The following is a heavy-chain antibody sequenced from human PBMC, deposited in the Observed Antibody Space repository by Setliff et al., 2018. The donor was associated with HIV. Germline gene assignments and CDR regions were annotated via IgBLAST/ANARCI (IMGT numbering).Heavy chain of an antibody. CDR1: DGSISSSSYY. CDR2: IYYSGST. J-gene: IGHJ4*02. Sequence: PSETLSLTCTVSDGSISSSSYYWGWIRQPPGKGLEWIGSIYYSGSTYYNPSLKSRVTISVDTSKNQFSLKLSSVTAADTAVYYCARHLYGGYTGGFDYWGQGTLVTV. CDR3: ARHLYGGYTGGFDY. D-gene: IGHD5-12*01. V-gene: IGHV4-39*01.